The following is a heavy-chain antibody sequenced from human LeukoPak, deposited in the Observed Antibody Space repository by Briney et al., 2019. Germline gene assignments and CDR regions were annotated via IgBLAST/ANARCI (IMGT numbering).Heavy chain of an antibody. CDR3: ARGLTAMVT. CDR1: GFTFSSYA. CDR2: ISYDGSNK. Sequence: PGRSLRLSCAASGFTFSSYAMHWVRQAPGKGLEWVAVISYDGSNKYYADSVKGRFTISRDNSKNTLYLQMNSLRAEDTAVYYCARGLTAMVTRGQGTLVTVSS. D-gene: IGHD5-18*01. J-gene: IGHJ4*02. V-gene: IGHV3-30*04.